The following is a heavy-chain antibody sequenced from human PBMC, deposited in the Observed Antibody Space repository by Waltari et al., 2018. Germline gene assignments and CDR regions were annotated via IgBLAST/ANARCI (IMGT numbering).Heavy chain of an antibody. V-gene: IGHV3-23*01. J-gene: IGHJ4*02. CDR3: ATPFYNWDDPLHS. D-gene: IGHD1-20*01. CDR2: ITVGDDT. CDR1: GITFGNYA. Sequence: EVQLLESGGDVVQPGGSLRLSCAAPGITFGNYAINWVRLAPGTGLEWVSAITVGDDTYYADSVKGRFTISRDTSKDTVHLQMNGLRAEDTAVYYCATPFYNWDDPLHSWGQGTLVTVSS.